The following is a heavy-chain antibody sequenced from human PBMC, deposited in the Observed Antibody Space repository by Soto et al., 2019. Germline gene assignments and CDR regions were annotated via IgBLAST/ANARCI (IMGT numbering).Heavy chain of an antibody. CDR3: ARDSPYYYDSSGYSFDY. CDR2: INPSSGGT. V-gene: IGHV1-2*02. J-gene: IGHJ4*02. Sequence: ASVKVSCKASGYTFTGYYMHWVRQAPGQGLEWMGWINPSSGGTNYAQKFQGRVTMTRDTSISTAYMELSRLRSDDTAVYYCARDSPYYYDSSGYSFDYWGQGTLVTVSS. CDR1: GYTFTGYY. D-gene: IGHD3-22*01.